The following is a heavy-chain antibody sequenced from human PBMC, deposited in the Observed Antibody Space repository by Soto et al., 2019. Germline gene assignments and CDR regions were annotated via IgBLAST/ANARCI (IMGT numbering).Heavy chain of an antibody. V-gene: IGHV3-21*01. Sequence: EVQLVESGGGLVKPGGSLRLSCAASGFTFSSYSMNWVRQAPGKGLEWVSSISSSSSYIYYADSVKGRFTISRDNAKNSLYLQMTSLRAEDTAVYYCARAPPPDRGTWPLDYWGQGTLVTVSS. CDR3: ARAPPPDRGTWPLDY. J-gene: IGHJ4*02. CDR2: ISSSSSYI. D-gene: IGHD2-15*01. CDR1: GFTFSSYS.